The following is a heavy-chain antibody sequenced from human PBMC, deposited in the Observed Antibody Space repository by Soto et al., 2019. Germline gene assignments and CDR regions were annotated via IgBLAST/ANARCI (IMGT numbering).Heavy chain of an antibody. Sequence: ASVKVSCKASGGTFSSYAISWVRQAPGQGLERMGGIIPIFGTANYAQKFQGRVTITADESTSTAYMELSSLRSEDTAVYYCAREYYYGSGSYYNYYYYYGMDVWGQGTTVTVSS. D-gene: IGHD3-10*01. V-gene: IGHV1-69*13. CDR2: IIPIFGTA. J-gene: IGHJ6*02. CDR1: GGTFSSYA. CDR3: AREYYYGSGSYYNYYYYYGMDV.